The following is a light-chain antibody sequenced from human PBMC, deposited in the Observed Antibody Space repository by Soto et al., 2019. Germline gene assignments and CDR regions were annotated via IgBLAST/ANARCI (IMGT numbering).Light chain of an antibody. Sequence: EIVMTQSPATLSVSPGERATLSCRASQSVSNNLAWYQHKPGQAPRLLIFGASTRATGIPVRFSGSGSGTEFTLTISSLQSEDSAVYYCQHYNNLPLTFGGGTKVEIK. CDR3: QHYNNLPLT. J-gene: IGKJ4*01. CDR2: GAS. V-gene: IGKV3-15*01. CDR1: QSVSNN.